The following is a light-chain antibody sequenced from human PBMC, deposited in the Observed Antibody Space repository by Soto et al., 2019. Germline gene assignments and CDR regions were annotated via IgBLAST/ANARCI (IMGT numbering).Light chain of an antibody. CDR2: DVS. Sequence: QSVLTQPRSVSGSPGQSVTTSCTGTSSDVGGYNYVSWYQQHPGKAPKLMIYDVSKRPSGVPDRFSGSKSGNTASLTISGLQAEDEADYYCCSYAGSYTFVVFGTGTKVTVL. CDR1: SSDVGGYNY. V-gene: IGLV2-11*01. CDR3: CSYAGSYTFVV. J-gene: IGLJ1*01.